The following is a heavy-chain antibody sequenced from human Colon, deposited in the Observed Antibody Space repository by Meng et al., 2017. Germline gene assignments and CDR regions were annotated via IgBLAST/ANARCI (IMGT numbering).Heavy chain of an antibody. CDR3: ARDRKHYGERGWFDP. J-gene: IGHJ5*02. V-gene: IGHV4-34*01. CDR1: GGSFSGYY. D-gene: IGHD4-17*01. Sequence: QVQLQQWGPGLLKPSETLSLTCAVYGGSFSGYYWSWSRQPPGKGLEWIGEINHSGSTNYNPSLKSRVTISVDTSKNQFSLKLSSVTAADTAVYYCARDRKHYGERGWFDPWGQGTLVTVSS. CDR2: INHSGST.